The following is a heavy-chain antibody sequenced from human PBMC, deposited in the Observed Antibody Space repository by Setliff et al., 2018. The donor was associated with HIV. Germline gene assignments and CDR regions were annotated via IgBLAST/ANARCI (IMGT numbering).Heavy chain of an antibody. J-gene: IGHJ4*02. Sequence: PSETLSLTCTVSGGSISSGSYYWSWIRQPAGKGLEWIGRIYTSGSTNYTPSLQSRVTISEDTSKNRLSLYLSSVTAADTAVYYCARATLTIFGVVIPDYWGQGTRVTVSS. CDR3: ARATLTIFGVVIPDY. CDR1: GGSISSGSYY. D-gene: IGHD3-3*01. CDR2: IYTSGST. V-gene: IGHV4-61*02.